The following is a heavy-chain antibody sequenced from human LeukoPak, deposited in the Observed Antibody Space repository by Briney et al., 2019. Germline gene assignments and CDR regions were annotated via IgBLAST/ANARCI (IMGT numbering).Heavy chain of an antibody. V-gene: IGHV4-30-2*01. Sequence: SETLSLTCAVSGGSISSGGYSWSWIRQPPGKGLEWIGYIYHSGSTYYNPSLKSRVTISVDRSKNQFSLKLSSVTAADTAVYCCARADNYYDSSGYYSLWFDPWGQGTLVTVSS. J-gene: IGHJ5*02. CDR1: GGSISSGGYS. D-gene: IGHD3-22*01. CDR2: IYHSGST. CDR3: ARADNYYDSSGYYSLWFDP.